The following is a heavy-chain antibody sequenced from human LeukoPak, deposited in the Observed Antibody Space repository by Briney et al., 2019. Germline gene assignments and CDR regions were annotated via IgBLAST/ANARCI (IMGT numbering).Heavy chain of an antibody. D-gene: IGHD6-13*01. Sequence: GASVKVSCKASGHTFTTYGISWVRQAPGQGLEWMGWINAYSDNMNYAPKLQDRVTLTTDTSTSTVYMELRSLRSDDTAVYYCARDSRSAWYGHLDHWGQGTLVTVSS. CDR2: INAYSDNM. CDR3: ARDSRSAWYGHLDH. CDR1: GHTFTTYG. J-gene: IGHJ4*02. V-gene: IGHV1-18*01.